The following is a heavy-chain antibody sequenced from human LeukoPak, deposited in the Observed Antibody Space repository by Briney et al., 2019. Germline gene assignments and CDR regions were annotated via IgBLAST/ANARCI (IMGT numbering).Heavy chain of an antibody. Sequence: PGGPLRLSCAVSGFTVSSFEMNWVRQAPGGGREWVSYECISGSTIYADPVRGRFTISRDNAKNSGHLQMNSLTAKDTAVYCCARGGSSGYYYNAFDIWGQGTVVTASS. CDR2: ECISGSTI. D-gene: IGHD3-22*01. J-gene: IGHJ3*02. CDR3: ARGGSSGYYYNAFDI. V-gene: IGHV3-48*03. CDR1: GFTVSSFE.